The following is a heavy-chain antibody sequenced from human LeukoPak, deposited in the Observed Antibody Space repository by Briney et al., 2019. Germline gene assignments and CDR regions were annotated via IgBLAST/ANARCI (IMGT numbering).Heavy chain of an antibody. D-gene: IGHD5-12*01. V-gene: IGHV3-48*01. CDR1: GFRFSDYS. CDR3: ARDYEYAFDN. J-gene: IGHJ4*02. CDR2: IGISSGNT. Sequence: AGSLRLSCAASGFRFSDYSMNWVRQAPGKGLEWISYIGISSGNTNYADSVKGRFTISGDKAKNSLDLQMTSLRGEDTAGYYCARDYEYAFDNWGQGTLVTVSS.